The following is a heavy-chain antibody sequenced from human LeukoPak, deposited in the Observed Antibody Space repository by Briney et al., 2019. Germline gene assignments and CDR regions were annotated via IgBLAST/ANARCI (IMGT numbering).Heavy chain of an antibody. V-gene: IGHV1-8*01. J-gene: IGHJ4*02. CDR2: MNPNSGNT. CDR1: GYTFTSYD. D-gene: IGHD3-16*01. Sequence: ASVKVSCKASGYTFTSYDINWVRQATGQGLEWMGWMNPNSGNTGYAQKFQGRVTMTRNTSISTAYMELSSLRSEDTAVYYCARNGGWSLYDEIDYWGQGTLVTVSS. CDR3: ARNGGWSLYDEIDY.